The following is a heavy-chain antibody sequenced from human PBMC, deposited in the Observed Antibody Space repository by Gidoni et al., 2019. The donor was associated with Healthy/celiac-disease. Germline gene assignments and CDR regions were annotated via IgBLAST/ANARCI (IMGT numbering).Heavy chain of an antibody. J-gene: IGHJ6*02. D-gene: IGHD6-13*01. CDR3: ARDQDSSSWYGMDV. CDR2: IYYRGST. CDR1: GGHISSYY. V-gene: IGHV4-59*01. Sequence: QVQRQESGPGLAKPPETLSLSCTAPGGHISSYYWSWIRQPPGKGLEWIGYIYYRGSTNYNPSLKSRVTISVDTSKNQFSLKLSSVTAADAAVYYCARDQDSSSWYGMDVWGQGTTVTVSS.